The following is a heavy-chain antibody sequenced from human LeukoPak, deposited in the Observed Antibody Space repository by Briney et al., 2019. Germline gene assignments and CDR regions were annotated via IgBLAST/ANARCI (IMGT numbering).Heavy chain of an antibody. J-gene: IGHJ5*02. D-gene: IGHD3-10*01. CDR1: GGSFSGYY. CDR3: ARMYGSGSWFDP. CDR2: INHSGST. V-gene: IGHV4-34*01. Sequence: SETLSLTCAVYGGSFSGYYWSWIRQPPGKGLEWIGEINHSGSTNYNPSLKSRVTMSVDTSKNQFSLKLSSVTAADTAVYYCARMYGSGSWFDPWGQGTLVTVSS.